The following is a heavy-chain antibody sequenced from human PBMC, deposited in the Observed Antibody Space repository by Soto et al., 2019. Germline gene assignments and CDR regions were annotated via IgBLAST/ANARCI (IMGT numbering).Heavy chain of an antibody. Sequence: EVQLLESGGGLVQPGGSLRLYCAASGFTYESYAMSWVRQAPGTGLEWVSGINSGGTVAHYVDSVKGRFAISRDNAKNTLSLEMNSLRADDTGLYYCSISTGGFGGRFVVPSDYWGQGTLVTVSS. CDR1: GFTYESYA. CDR3: SISTGGFGGRFVVPSDY. V-gene: IGHV3-23*01. J-gene: IGHJ4*02. D-gene: IGHD3-16*01. CDR2: INSGGTVA.